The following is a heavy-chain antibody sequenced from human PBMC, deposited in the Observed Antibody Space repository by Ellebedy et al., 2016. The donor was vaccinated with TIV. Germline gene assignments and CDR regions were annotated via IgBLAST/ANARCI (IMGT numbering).Heavy chain of an antibody. CDR1: GFTFSDYY. CDR2: ISSSGSTI. V-gene: IGHV3-11*04. CDR3: ARDRFPTRYSGFAY. Sequence: GGSLRLXCAASGFTFSDYYMSWIRQAPGKGLEWVSYISSSGSTIYYADSVKGRFTISRDNAKNSLYLQMNSLRAEDTAVYYCARDRFPTRYSGFAYWGLGTLVTVSS. D-gene: IGHD5-12*01. J-gene: IGHJ4*02.